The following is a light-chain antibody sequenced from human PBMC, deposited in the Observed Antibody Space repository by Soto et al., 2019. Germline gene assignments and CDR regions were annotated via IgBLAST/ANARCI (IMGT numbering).Light chain of an antibody. CDR3: QQYNNWRTWT. CDR2: GAS. V-gene: IGKV3-15*01. Sequence: EIVMTQSPATLSVSPGERATLSCRASQSVSSNLAWYQQKPGQAPRLLIYGASTRATDIPARFSGSGSGTEFTLTISSLQSEDFAVYYCQQYNNWRTWTFGQGTKVDIK. J-gene: IGKJ1*01. CDR1: QSVSSN.